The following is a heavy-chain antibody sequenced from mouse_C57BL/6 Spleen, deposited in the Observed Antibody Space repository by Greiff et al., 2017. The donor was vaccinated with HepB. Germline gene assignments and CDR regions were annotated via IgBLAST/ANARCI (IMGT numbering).Heavy chain of an antibody. V-gene: IGHV1-42*01. CDR3: ARSYDYDGMDY. D-gene: IGHD6-5*01. Sequence: VQLQQSGPELVKPGASVKISCKASGYSFTGYYMNWVKQSPEKSLEWIGEINPSTGGTTYNQKFKAKATLTVDKSSSTAYMQLKSLTSEDSAVYYCARSYDYDGMDYWGQGTSVTVSS. CDR2: INPSTGGT. CDR1: GYSFTGYY. J-gene: IGHJ4*01.